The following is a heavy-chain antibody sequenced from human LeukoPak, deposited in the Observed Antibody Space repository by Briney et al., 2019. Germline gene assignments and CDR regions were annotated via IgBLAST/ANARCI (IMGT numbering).Heavy chain of an antibody. J-gene: IGHJ3*02. CDR1: GFTFRSYA. CDR2: ISGSGGST. V-gene: IGHV3-23*01. Sequence: GGSLRLSCVASGFTFRSYAMSWVRQAPGKGLEWVSAISGSGGSTYYADSVKGRFTISRDNSKNTLYLQMNSLRAEDTAVYYCAKGYGYSYGPDAFDIWGQGTMVTVSS. D-gene: IGHD5-18*01. CDR3: AKGYGYSYGPDAFDI.